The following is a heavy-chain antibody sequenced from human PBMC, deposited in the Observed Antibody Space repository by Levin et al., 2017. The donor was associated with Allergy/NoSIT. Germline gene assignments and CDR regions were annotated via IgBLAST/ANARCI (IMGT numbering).Heavy chain of an antibody. CDR2: IYSSWST. D-gene: IGHD3-16*01. Sequence: SETLSLTCAVSGGSISGSYWSWIRQPPGKGLEWLAYIYSSWSTNSNPSLTSRVTTSVDTSKNQFSLKLTSPTAADTAVYYCARHLGGSGLDPMDHWGQGTLVIVSS. V-gene: IGHV4-4*09. J-gene: IGHJ4*02. CDR1: GGSISGSY. CDR3: ARHLGGSGLDPMDH.